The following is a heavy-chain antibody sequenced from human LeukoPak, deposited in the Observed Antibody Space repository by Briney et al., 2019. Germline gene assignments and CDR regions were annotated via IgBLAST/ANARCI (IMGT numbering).Heavy chain of an antibody. Sequence: GGSLRLSCAASGFTFSSYWMTWVRQAPGKGLEWVANIKQDGSAKYYVDSVKGRFTISRDSAKNSLFLQMNSLRVEDTAVYYCAGGQGWLLDYWGQGTLVTVSS. CDR3: AGGQGWLLDY. CDR2: IKQDGSAK. CDR1: GFTFSSYW. J-gene: IGHJ4*02. D-gene: IGHD2-15*01. V-gene: IGHV3-7*05.